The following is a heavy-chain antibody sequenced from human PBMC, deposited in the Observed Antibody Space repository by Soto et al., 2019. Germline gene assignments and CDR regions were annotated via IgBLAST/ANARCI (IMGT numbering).Heavy chain of an antibody. CDR2: INPNSGGT. CDR1: GYTFTGYY. Sequence: ASVKVSCKASGYTFTGYYMHWVRQAPGQGLEWMGWINPNSGGTNYAQKFQGWVTMTRDTSISTAYMVLSRLRSDDTAVYYCARVYGDYAYGMDVSGKGTTVTVSS. D-gene: IGHD4-17*01. V-gene: IGHV1-2*04. CDR3: ARVYGDYAYGMDV. J-gene: IGHJ6*04.